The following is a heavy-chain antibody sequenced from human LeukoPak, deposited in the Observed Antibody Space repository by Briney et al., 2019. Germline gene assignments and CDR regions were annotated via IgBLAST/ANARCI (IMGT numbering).Heavy chain of an antibody. CDR1: GFTFTSYW. J-gene: IGHJ4*02. Sequence: GGSLRLSCAASGFTFTSYWMSWVRQAPGKGLEWVANIQQDGSEKYYVDSVKGRFTISRDNAKNSLYLQMNSLRVEDTAVYYCARGRRSDGSGPPYFDYWGQGPLVTVSS. V-gene: IGHV3-7*01. CDR3: ARGRRSDGSGPPYFDY. CDR2: IQQDGSEK. D-gene: IGHD6-19*01.